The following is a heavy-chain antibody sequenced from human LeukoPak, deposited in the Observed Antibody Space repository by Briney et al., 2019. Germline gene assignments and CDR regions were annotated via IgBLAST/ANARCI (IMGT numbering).Heavy chain of an antibody. CDR2: INGDGSTT. J-gene: IGHJ4*02. D-gene: IGHD2-21*02. Sequence: GGSLRLSCAASGFTFSRSWMHWVRQAPGKGLVWVSRINGDGSTTNYADSVKGRFTISRDNAKNTLYLQMNSLRAGDTAVYYCATVPRVVTAYFDYWGQGTLVTVSS. V-gene: IGHV3-74*01. CDR3: ATVPRVVTAYFDY. CDR1: GFTFSRSW.